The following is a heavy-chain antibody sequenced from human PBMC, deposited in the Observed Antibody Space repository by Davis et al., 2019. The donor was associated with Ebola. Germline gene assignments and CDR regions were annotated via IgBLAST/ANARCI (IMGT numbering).Heavy chain of an antibody. D-gene: IGHD6-13*01. J-gene: IGHJ6*02. V-gene: IGHV3-7*01. CDR1: GFTFSSYW. Sequence: GESLKISCAASGFTFSSYWMSWVRQAPGKGLEWVANIKQDGSEKYYVDSVKGRFTISRDNAKNSLYLQMNSLRDEDTAVYYCARQQQLVRYYYYGMDVWGQGTTVTVSS. CDR3: ARQQQLVRYYYYGMDV. CDR2: IKQDGSEK.